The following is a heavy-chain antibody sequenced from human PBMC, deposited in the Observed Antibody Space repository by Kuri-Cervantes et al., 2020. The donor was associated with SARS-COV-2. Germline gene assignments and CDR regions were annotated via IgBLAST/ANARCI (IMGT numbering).Heavy chain of an antibody. Sequence: GGSLRLSCAASGFTFSNAWMSWVRQAPGKGLEWVGRIKSKTDGGTTDYAAPVKGRFTISRDDSKNTLYLQMNSLRAEDTAVYYCARSRGGGYCSSTSCYAGFDAFDIWGQGTMVTVSS. J-gene: IGHJ3*02. CDR3: ARSRGGGYCSSTSCYAGFDAFDI. CDR1: GFTFSNAW. CDR2: IKSKTDGGTT. V-gene: IGHV3-15*01. D-gene: IGHD2-2*01.